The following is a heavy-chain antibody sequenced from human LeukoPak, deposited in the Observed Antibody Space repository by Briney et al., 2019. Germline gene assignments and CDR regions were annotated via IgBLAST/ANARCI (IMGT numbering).Heavy chain of an antibody. V-gene: IGHV1-69*04. CDR2: IIPILGIA. J-gene: IGHJ4*02. Sequence: GASVTVSCKASGGTFSSYAISWVRQAPGQGREWMGRIIPILGIANYAQKFQGRVTITADKSTSTAYMELSSLRSEDTAVYYCARDLQNYYDTSWGQGTLVTVSS. D-gene: IGHD3-22*01. CDR1: GGTFSSYA. CDR3: ARDLQNYYDTS.